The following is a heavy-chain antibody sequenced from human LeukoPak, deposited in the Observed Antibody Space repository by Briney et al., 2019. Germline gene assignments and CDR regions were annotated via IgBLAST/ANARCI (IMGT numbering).Heavy chain of an antibody. D-gene: IGHD6-13*01. CDR3: ARDSPRYSSSWTFDY. J-gene: IGHJ4*02. CDR2: INPNSGGT. CDR1: GYTFTGYY. Sequence: ASVKVSCKASGYTFTGYYMHWVRQAPGQGLEWMGWINPNSGGTNYAQKFQGRVTMTRDTSISTAYMELSRPRSDDTAVYYCARDSPRYSSSWTFDYWGQGTLVTVSS. V-gene: IGHV1-2*02.